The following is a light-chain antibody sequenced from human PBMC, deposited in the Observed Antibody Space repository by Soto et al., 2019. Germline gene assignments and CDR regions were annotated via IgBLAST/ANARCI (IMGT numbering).Light chain of an antibody. CDR1: QSVSSSY. CDR2: GAS. V-gene: IGKV3-20*01. Sequence: EIVLTQYTATLSLSPGERATLSCRSGQSVSSSYLAWYQQKPGQAPRLLIYGASNRATGIPDRFSGSGSGTDFTLTMSRLEPEDFAVYYCHQYGSPLTFGQGTRLEIK. CDR3: HQYGSPLT. J-gene: IGKJ5*01.